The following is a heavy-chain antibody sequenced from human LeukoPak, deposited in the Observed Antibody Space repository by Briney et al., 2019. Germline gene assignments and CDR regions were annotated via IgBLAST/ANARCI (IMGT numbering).Heavy chain of an antibody. V-gene: IGHV4-59*01. D-gene: IGHD3-3*01. J-gene: IGHJ5*02. CDR3: ARYSDAYAGARWFDH. CDR2: IYYSGST. Sequence: PSETLSLTCTVSGGSISSYYWSWIRQPPGKGLEWIGYIYYSGSTNYNPSLKSRVTISVDTSKNQFSLKLSSVTAADTAVYYCARYSDAYAGARWFDHWGQGTLVTVSS. CDR1: GGSISSYY.